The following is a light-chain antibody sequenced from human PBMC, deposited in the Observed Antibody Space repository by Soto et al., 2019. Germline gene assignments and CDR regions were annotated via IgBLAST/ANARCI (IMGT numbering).Light chain of an antibody. J-gene: IGLJ1*01. V-gene: IGLV2-11*01. Sequence: QSALTQPRSVSGSPGQSVTISCTGTNSDVGYYNYVSWYQQHPGKAPKVMIYDVSKRPSGVPDRFSGSKSGNTASLTISGLQAEDEADYYCCSYAGIFTYVFGTGTKVTVL. CDR3: CSYAGIFTYV. CDR1: NSDVGYYNY. CDR2: DVS.